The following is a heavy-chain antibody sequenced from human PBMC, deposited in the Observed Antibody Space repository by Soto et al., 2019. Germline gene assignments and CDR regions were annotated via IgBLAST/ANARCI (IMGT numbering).Heavy chain of an antibody. D-gene: IGHD3-16*01. V-gene: IGHV4-30-4*01. CDR3: ARDPAMITGAPYYLDY. J-gene: IGHJ4*02. CDR1: GGSISSGDYY. Sequence: QVQLQESGPGLVKPSQTLSLTCTVSGGSISSGDYYWSWIRQPPGKGLEWIGYIYFSGSTYYNPSLKSRVTISVDTSKNQFSLKLSSVTAADTAVYYCARDPAMITGAPYYLDYWGQGTLVTVSS. CDR2: IYFSGST.